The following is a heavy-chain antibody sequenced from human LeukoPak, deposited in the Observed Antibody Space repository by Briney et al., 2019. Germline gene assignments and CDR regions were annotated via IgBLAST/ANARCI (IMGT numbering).Heavy chain of an antibody. Sequence: PGGSLRLSCAASGFTFSTYSMHWVRQAPGKGLEWLSYISSSSRTIYYGESVKGRFTISRDNAKNSLYLQMNSLRAEDTAVYYCARDMGYSYDPGWDYWGQGTLVTVSS. CDR1: GFTFSTYS. J-gene: IGHJ4*02. V-gene: IGHV3-48*01. CDR3: ARDMGYSYDPGWDY. D-gene: IGHD5-18*01. CDR2: ISSSSRTI.